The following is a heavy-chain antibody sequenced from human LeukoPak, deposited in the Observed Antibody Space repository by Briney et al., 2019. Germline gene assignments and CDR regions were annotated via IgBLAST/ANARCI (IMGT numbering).Heavy chain of an antibody. CDR1: GFTVSNNY. V-gene: IGHV3-53*01. J-gene: IGHJ4*02. D-gene: IGHD6-13*01. CDR3: ASVTGYSSLLVWYYFDY. Sequence: GGSLRLSCAASGFTVSNNYMSWVRQAPGKGLEWVSAIYSGGNTYYSDSVKGRFTISRDNSKNTLYLQMNSLRAEDTAVYYCASVTGYSSLLVWYYFDYWGQGTLVTVSS. CDR2: IYSGGNT.